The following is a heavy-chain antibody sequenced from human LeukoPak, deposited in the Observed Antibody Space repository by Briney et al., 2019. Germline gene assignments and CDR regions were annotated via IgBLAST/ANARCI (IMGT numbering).Heavy chain of an antibody. CDR3: ARDHRGYSYGYPLDY. Sequence: ASVNVSCKACGGTFSRYAISWVRQAPGHGLEWMGGIIPIFGTANYAQKFQGRVTITADKSTSPAYMELSSLRSEDTAVYYCARDHRGYSYGYPLDYWGQGTLVTVSS. CDR1: GGTFSRYA. D-gene: IGHD5-18*01. J-gene: IGHJ4*02. V-gene: IGHV1-69*06. CDR2: IIPIFGTA.